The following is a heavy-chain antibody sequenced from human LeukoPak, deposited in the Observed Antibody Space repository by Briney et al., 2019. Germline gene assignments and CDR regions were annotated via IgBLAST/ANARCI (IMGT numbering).Heavy chain of an antibody. D-gene: IGHD3-9*01. CDR2: ISGSGGST. Sequence: GGSLRLSCAASGFTFSSYAMSWVRQAPGKGLEWVSAISGSGGSTYYADSVKGRFTISRDNSKNTPYLQMNSLRAEDTAVYYCAKALRYFDWLLYGQYYFDYWGQGTLVTVSS. CDR1: GFTFSSYA. J-gene: IGHJ4*02. V-gene: IGHV3-23*01. CDR3: AKALRYFDWLLYGQYYFDY.